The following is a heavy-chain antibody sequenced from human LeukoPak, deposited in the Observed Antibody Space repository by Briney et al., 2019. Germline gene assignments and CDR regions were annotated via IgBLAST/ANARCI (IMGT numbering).Heavy chain of an antibody. CDR3: ARYIVSYPHDAFDI. J-gene: IGHJ3*02. CDR1: GGSITNYY. Sequence: NPSETLSLTCTVSGGSITNYYWSWIRQPPGKGLEWIGYMSYSGSTSYNPSLKSRVTISVDTSKKQFSLKLSSVTAADTAFYYCARYIVSYPHDAFDIWGQGTMVTVSS. CDR2: MSYSGST. D-gene: IGHD1-26*01. V-gene: IGHV4-59*01.